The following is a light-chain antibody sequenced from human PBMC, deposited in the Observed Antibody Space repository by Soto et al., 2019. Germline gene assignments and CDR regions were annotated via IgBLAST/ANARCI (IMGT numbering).Light chain of an antibody. V-gene: IGKV2-28*01. CDR2: LGS. CDR1: QSLRHSNGYTY. Sequence: EIVVTQSPLSLPVTPGEPASISCRSSQSLRHSNGYTYLDWYLQKPGQSPQLLIFLGSNRASGVPDRFSGSGAGTDFTLEISRVEAEDVGVYYCMQALETPWTFGQGTKLEI. CDR3: MQALETPWT. J-gene: IGKJ2*02.